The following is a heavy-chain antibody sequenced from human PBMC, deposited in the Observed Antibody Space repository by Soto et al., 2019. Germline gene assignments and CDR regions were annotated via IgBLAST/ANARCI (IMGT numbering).Heavy chain of an antibody. Sequence: TSETLSLTCTVSGGSISSGGYYWSWIRQHPGKGLEWIGYIYYSGSTYYNPSLKSRVTISVDTSKNQFSLKLSSVTAADTAVYYCARDFGQGLDYWGQGTLVTVSS. CDR1: GGSISSGGYY. D-gene: IGHD3-10*01. CDR3: ARDFGQGLDY. CDR2: IYYSGST. V-gene: IGHV4-31*03. J-gene: IGHJ4*02.